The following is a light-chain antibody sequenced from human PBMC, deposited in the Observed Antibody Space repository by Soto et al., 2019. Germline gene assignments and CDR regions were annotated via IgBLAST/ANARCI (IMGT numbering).Light chain of an antibody. J-gene: IGLJ1*01. Sequence: QSALTQPASVSGSPGQSITISCTGISSDIGVFKYVSWYQQHPGKAPKLLIYDVSNRPSGVSDRFSGTKSGNTASLTISGLHAEDEADYYCPSSLVRTTPFATGTKV. CDR1: SSDIGVFKY. V-gene: IGLV2-14*03. CDR3: PSSLVRTTP. CDR2: DVS.